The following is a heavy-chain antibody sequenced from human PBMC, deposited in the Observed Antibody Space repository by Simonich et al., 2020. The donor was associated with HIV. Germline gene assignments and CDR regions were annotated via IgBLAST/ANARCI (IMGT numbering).Heavy chain of an antibody. J-gene: IGHJ4*02. Sequence: QVQLQESGPGLVKPSETLSLTCAVSGSSISSGSYWDWILQPPGKGLEWVGSIYHIETNHYHPSLKSRVTISIDTSKNQFSLKLSFVTAADTAVYYCARGGGDGYNYWGQGILVTVSS. CDR1: GSSISSGSY. CDR3: ARGGGDGYNY. D-gene: IGHD3-16*01. CDR2: IYHIETN. V-gene: IGHV4-38-2*01.